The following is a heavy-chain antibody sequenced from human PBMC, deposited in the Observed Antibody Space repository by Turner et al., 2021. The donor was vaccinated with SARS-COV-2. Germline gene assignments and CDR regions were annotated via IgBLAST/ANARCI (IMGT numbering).Heavy chain of an antibody. V-gene: IGHV1-69*01. Sequence: QVQLVQSGAEVKKPGSSVKVSCKASGGTFSTYAISWVRQAPGQGLEWRGGITPIFGTANSARKSKGRVTITADESTSTAYMELSSLRSEDTAVYYCARVGVGGSSWPKDFDYWGQGTLVTVSS. D-gene: IGHD6-13*01. CDR3: ARVGVGGSSWPKDFDY. J-gene: IGHJ4*02. CDR1: GGTFSTYA. CDR2: ITPIFGTA.